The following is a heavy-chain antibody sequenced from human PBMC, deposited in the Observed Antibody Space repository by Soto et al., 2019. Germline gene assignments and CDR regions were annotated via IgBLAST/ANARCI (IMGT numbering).Heavy chain of an antibody. D-gene: IGHD3-3*01. CDR2: ISSSSSTI. J-gene: IGHJ6*02. CDR1: GFTFSSYS. CDR3: ARDPGYYDFWSGYYSANYYGMDV. Sequence: GGSLRLSCAASGFTFSSYSMNWVRQAPGKGLEWVSYISSSSSTIYYADSVKGRFTISRDNAKNSLYLQMNSLRDEDTAVYYCARDPGYYDFWSGYYSANYYGMDVWGQGTTVTVSS. V-gene: IGHV3-48*02.